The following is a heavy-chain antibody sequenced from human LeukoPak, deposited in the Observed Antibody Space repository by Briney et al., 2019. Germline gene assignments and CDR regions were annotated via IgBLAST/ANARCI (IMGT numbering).Heavy chain of an antibody. Sequence: GGSLRLSCAASGFTFSSYAMSWVRQAPGKGLEWVSAISGSGGSTYYADSVKGRFTISRDNSKNTLYLQMNSLRAEDTAVYYCAKDRVIDTMVRGPTQRFWYFDLWGRGTLVSVSS. CDR1: GFTFSSYA. V-gene: IGHV3-23*01. CDR2: ISGSGGST. CDR3: AKDRVIDTMVRGPTQRFWYFDL. J-gene: IGHJ2*01. D-gene: IGHD3-10*01.